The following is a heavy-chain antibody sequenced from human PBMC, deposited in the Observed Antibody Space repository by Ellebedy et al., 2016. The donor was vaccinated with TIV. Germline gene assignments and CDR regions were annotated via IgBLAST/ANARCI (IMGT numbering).Heavy chain of an antibody. V-gene: IGHV3-23*01. Sequence: GESLKISCVASGFTFSSYAMSWVRQAPGKGLEWVSSLSGSGGSTYYADSVKGRFTISRDNSKNTLYLQMNSLRAEDTAVYYCARVEIMGATPFDYWGQGTLVTVSS. D-gene: IGHD1-26*01. J-gene: IGHJ4*02. CDR1: GFTFSSYA. CDR2: LSGSGGST. CDR3: ARVEIMGATPFDY.